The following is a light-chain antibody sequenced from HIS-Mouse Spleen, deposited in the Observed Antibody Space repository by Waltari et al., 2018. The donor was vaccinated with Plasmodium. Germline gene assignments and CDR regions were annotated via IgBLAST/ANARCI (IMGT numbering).Light chain of an antibody. Sequence: DIQMTQSPSSLSASVGDRVTITCRASQSISSYLNWYQQKPGKAPKLLIYAASSLQSGVPSRLSGRGSGTECTLTISSLQPEDFATYYCQQSYSTPWTVGQGTKVEIK. J-gene: IGKJ1*01. CDR3: QQSYSTPWT. CDR1: QSISSY. CDR2: AAS. V-gene: IGKV1-39*01.